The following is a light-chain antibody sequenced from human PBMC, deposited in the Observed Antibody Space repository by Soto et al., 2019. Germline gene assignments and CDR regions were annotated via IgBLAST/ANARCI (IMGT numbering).Light chain of an antibody. Sequence: QSALTQPASVSGSPGQSITISCTGTSSDIGTYNYVSWYQQHPGKAPKLIMSDVSNRPSRVSDRFSGSMSDYTASLTISGLQTEDEADYYCSAYSTSNTHVLFGGGTQLTVL. CDR2: DVS. J-gene: IGLJ2*01. CDR1: SSDIGTYNY. CDR3: SAYSTSNTHVL. V-gene: IGLV2-14*03.